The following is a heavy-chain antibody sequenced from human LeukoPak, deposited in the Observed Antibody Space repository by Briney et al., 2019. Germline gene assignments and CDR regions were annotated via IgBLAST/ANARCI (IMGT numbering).Heavy chain of an antibody. CDR1: GGSFSGYY. Sequence: SETLSLTCAVYGGSFSGYYWSRIRQPPGKGLEWIGEINHSGSTNYNPSLKSRVTISVDTSKNQFSLKLSSVTAADTAVYYCARGVAVAGRVLWFDPWGQGTLVTVSS. D-gene: IGHD6-19*01. V-gene: IGHV4-34*01. J-gene: IGHJ5*02. CDR3: ARGVAVAGRVLWFDP. CDR2: INHSGST.